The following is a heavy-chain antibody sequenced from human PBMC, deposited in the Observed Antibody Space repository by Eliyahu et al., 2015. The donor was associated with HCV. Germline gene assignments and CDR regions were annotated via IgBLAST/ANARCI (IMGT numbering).Heavy chain of an antibody. Sequence: EVQLVESGGDVVKPGGSLRLSCAASGFNFNTYXXXWVRQAPGKGLEWVSTISSSGRHTLYADSVKGRFTISRDNSNNSVSLQMISLRAEDTAMYYCARAYGGLLWFPELDYYYGLDVWGQGTTVTVSS. D-gene: IGHD3-10*01. CDR3: ARAYGGLLWFPELDYYYGLDV. CDR1: GFNFNTYX. V-gene: IGHV3-21*06. J-gene: IGHJ6*02. CDR2: ISSSGRHT.